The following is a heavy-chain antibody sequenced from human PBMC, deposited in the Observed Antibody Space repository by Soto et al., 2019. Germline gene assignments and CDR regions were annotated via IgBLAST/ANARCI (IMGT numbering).Heavy chain of an antibody. V-gene: IGHV1-2*02. CDR1: FIGYY. D-gene: IGHD4-17*01. CDR2: INPKTGGP. CDR3: AKDRSTVVTRGTRFYYFYGLDV. J-gene: IGHJ6*02. Sequence: EASVKVSCKASFIGYYIHWVRQVPGQGLEWMGWINPKTGGPKYAQNFQGRVTMTSDTSISTAYMELSRLRFDDTAVYYCAKDRSTVVTRGTRFYYFYGLDVWGQGTTVTVSS.